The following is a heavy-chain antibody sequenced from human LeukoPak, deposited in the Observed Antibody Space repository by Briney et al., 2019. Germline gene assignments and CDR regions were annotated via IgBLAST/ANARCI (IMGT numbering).Heavy chain of an antibody. D-gene: IGHD6-19*01. J-gene: IGHJ4*02. V-gene: IGHV4-39*01. CDR2: INYSGST. CDR1: GGSISSSSYY. Sequence: SETLSLTCTVSGGSISSSSYYWGWIRQPPGKGLEWIGSINYSGSTYYNPSLKSRVTISVDTSKNQFSLKLNSVTAADTTVYYCARLASIAVARFDCWGQGTLVTVSS. CDR3: ARLASIAVARFDC.